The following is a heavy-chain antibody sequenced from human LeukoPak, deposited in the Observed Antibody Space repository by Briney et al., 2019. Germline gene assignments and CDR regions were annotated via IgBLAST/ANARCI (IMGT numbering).Heavy chain of an antibody. CDR1: GFTFSSYG. D-gene: IGHD4-23*01. CDR2: IWYDGSNK. V-gene: IGHV3-33*01. Sequence: PGGSLRLSCAASGFTFSSYGMHWVRQAPGKGLEWVAVIWYDGSNKYYADSVKGRFTISRDNSKNTLYLQMNSLRAEDTAVYYCARRGKAGTIGYYYMDVWGKGTTVTVSS. CDR3: ARRGKAGTIGYYYMDV. J-gene: IGHJ6*03.